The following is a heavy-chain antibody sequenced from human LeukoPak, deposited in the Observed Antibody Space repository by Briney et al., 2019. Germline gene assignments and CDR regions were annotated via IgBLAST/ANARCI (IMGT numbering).Heavy chain of an antibody. CDR1: GYTLTELS. CDR2: FDPEDGET. J-gene: IGHJ5*02. D-gene: IGHD1-20*01. V-gene: IGHV1-24*01. Sequence: GASVKVSCKVSGYTLTELSMHWVRQAPGKGLEWMGGFDPEDGETIYAQKFQGRVTMTEDTSTDTAYMELSSLRSEDTAVYYCATEGITGTTRWFDPWGQGTQVTVSS. CDR3: ATEGITGTTRWFDP.